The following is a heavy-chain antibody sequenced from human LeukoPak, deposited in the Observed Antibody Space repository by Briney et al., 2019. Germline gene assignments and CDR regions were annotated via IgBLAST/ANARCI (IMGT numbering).Heavy chain of an antibody. D-gene: IGHD1-1*01. J-gene: IGHJ4*02. CDR1: GFTFNKYG. Sequence: PGGSLRLSCTASGFTFNKYGMHWVRQAPGKGLEWMAVISHDGSAKYYADSVKGRFTIFRDNSKNTLQLQMNSLRPDDTAVYYCAKGPIATTGKFDYGGQGTLVTVSS. CDR2: ISHDGSAK. V-gene: IGHV3-30*18. CDR3: AKGPIATTGKFDY.